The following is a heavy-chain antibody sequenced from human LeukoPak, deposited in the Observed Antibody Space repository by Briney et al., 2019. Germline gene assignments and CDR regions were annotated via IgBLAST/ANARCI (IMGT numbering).Heavy chain of an antibody. CDR2: IFTGSSS. J-gene: IGHJ3*02. D-gene: IGHD3-22*01. CDR3: ARYYDSSGYYPGAFDI. Sequence: GRSLRLSCAASGFTVSSNYMNWVRQAPGKGLEWVSVIFTGSSSYYADSVKGRLTISRDNSKNTLYLQMNSLRAEDTAVYFCARYYDSSGYYPGAFDIWGQGTMVTVSS. CDR1: GFTVSSNY. V-gene: IGHV3-66*01.